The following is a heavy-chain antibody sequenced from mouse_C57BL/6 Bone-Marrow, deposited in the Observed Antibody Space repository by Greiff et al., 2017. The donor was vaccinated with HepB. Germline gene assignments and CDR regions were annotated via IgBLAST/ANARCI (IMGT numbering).Heavy chain of an antibody. Sequence: EVQRVESGGGLVKPGGSLKLSCAASGFTFSSYAMSWVRQTPEKRLEWVATISDGGSYTYYPDNVKGRFTISRDNAKNNLYLQMSHLKSEDTAMYYCARDGGWLLRYFDVWGTGTTVTVSS. CDR2: ISDGGSYT. CDR3: ARDGGWLLRYFDV. D-gene: IGHD2-3*01. V-gene: IGHV5-4*01. CDR1: GFTFSSYA. J-gene: IGHJ1*03.